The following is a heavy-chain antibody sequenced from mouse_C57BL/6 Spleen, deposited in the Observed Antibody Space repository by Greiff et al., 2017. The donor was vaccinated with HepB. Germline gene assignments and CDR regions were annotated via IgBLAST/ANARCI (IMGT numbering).Heavy chain of an antibody. J-gene: IGHJ4*01. CDR2: IYPRSGNT. D-gene: IGHD1-1*01. Sequence: VQLQQSGAELARPGASVKLSCKASGYTFTSYGISWVKQRTGQGLEWIGEIYPRSGNTYYNEKFKGKATLTADKSSSTAYMELRSLTSEDSAVYFCERAGNYYGSDYAMDYWGQGTSVTVSS. V-gene: IGHV1-81*01. CDR3: ERAGNYYGSDYAMDY. CDR1: GYTFTSYG.